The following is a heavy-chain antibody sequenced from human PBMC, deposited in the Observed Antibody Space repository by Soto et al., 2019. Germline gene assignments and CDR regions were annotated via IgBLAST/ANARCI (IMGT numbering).Heavy chain of an antibody. CDR3: ARDKTDYESGGMDV. Sequence: ASVKVSCKASGGTFSSYAISWVRQAPGQGLEWMGGIIPIFGTANYAQKFQGRVTITADKSTSTAYMELSSLRSEDTAVYYCARDKTDYESGGMDVWGQGTTVTVSS. J-gene: IGHJ6*02. CDR2: IIPIFGTA. V-gene: IGHV1-69*06. D-gene: IGHD4-17*01. CDR1: GGTFSSYA.